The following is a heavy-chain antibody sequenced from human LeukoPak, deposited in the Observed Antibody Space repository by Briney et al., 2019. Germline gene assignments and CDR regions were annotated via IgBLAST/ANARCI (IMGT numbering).Heavy chain of an antibody. V-gene: IGHV3-21*01. CDR1: GFTFSSYS. J-gene: IGHJ6*02. CDR3: ARDLLHEVLLWFGELSGRGPPYGMDV. CDR2: ISSSSSYI. Sequence: KAGGSLRLSCAASGFTFSSYSMNWVRQAPGKGLEWVSSISSSSSYIYYADSVEGRFTISRDNAKNSLYLQMNSLRAEDTAVYYCARDLLHEVLLWFGELSGRGPPYGMDVWGQGTTVTVSS. D-gene: IGHD3-10*01.